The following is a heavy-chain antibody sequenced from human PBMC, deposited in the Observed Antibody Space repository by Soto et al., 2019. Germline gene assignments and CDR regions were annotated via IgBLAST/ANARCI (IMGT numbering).Heavy chain of an antibody. J-gene: IGHJ3*02. V-gene: IGHV3-23*01. CDR1: GFTFSSYA. Sequence: EVQLLGSGGGLVQPGGSLRLSCAASGFTFSSYAMDWVRQAPGKGLKWVSVISGSGGRTYSADSVKGRFTISRDDSKNTVYLQMNSLRAEDTAVYYCAKVVGYSGYRDAFDIWGQGTMVTVSS. CDR3: AKVVGYSGYRDAFDI. D-gene: IGHD5-12*01. CDR2: ISGSGGRT.